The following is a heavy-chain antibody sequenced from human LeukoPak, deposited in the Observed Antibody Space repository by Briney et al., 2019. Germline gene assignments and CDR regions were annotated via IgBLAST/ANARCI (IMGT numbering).Heavy chain of an antibody. D-gene: IGHD3/OR15-3a*01. CDR2: IRGGDSI. J-gene: IGHJ4*02. CDR3: ARDKDWSFDY. V-gene: IGHV3-48*01. Sequence: GGSLRLSCAASGFIFSDYSFNWVRQAPGKGLEWVSYIRGGDSISYAESVKGRFTISRDNAKNSLSLQMNSLRAEDTAIYYYARDKDWSFDYWGQGTLVTVSS. CDR1: GFIFSDYS.